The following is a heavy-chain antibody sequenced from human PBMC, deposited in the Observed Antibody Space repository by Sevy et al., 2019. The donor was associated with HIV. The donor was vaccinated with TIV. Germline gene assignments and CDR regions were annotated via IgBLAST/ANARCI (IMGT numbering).Heavy chain of an antibody. V-gene: IGHV3-15*01. D-gene: IGHD3-10*01. CDR2: IKGKGDGETT. CDR1: GFTFSDAW. Sequence: LGGSLRLSCAASGFTFSDAWMSWVRQAPGKGLEWVGLIKGKGDGETTDFAAPVQGRLNMSRDDSKDTLYLQMNSLRTEDTAVYYCTTEGEDITLSRKIITTFGHWGRGTLVTVSS. CDR3: TTEGEDITLSRKIITTFGH. J-gene: IGHJ4*02.